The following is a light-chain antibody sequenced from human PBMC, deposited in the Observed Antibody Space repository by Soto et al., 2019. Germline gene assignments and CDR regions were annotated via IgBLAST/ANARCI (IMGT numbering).Light chain of an antibody. Sequence: EIVLTQSPLSLPVTPGEPASISCRSSQNVSSDLAWYQHKPGQAPRLLIYGASTRATGIPARFSGRGSGTDFTLTISRLEPEDFAVYYCQQYDSSPRTFGQGTKVDIK. CDR2: GAS. CDR1: QNVSSD. J-gene: IGKJ1*01. CDR3: QQYDSSPRT. V-gene: IGKV3-20*01.